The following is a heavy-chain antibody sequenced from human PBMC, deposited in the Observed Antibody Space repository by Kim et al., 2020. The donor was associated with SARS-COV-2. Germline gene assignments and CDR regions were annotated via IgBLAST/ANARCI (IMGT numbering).Heavy chain of an antibody. J-gene: IGHJ4*02. D-gene: IGHD3-22*01. V-gene: IGHV1-18*01. CDR3: ARAGDYYDSSGYLVY. CDR1: GYTFTSYG. Sequence: ASVKVSCNASGYTFTSYGISWVRQAPGQGLEWMGWISAYNGNTNYAQKLQGRVTMTTDTSTSTAYMELRSLRSDDTAVYYCARAGDYYDSSGYLVYWGQGTLVTVSS. CDR2: ISAYNGNT.